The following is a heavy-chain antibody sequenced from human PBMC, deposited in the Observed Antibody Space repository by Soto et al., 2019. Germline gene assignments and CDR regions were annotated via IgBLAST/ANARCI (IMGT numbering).Heavy chain of an antibody. D-gene: IGHD6-19*01. CDR2: IYYSGST. Sequence: ELLSVTCTVAGGCISSSSYDLGWIRQPPGKGLEWIGSIYYSGSTYYNPSLKSRVTISVDTSKNQFYLKLSSVTAADTAVYYCASEPVAGRQLFEYWGQGTLVTVSS. CDR3: ASEPVAGRQLFEY. J-gene: IGHJ4*02. V-gene: IGHV4-39*01. CDR1: GGCISSSSYD.